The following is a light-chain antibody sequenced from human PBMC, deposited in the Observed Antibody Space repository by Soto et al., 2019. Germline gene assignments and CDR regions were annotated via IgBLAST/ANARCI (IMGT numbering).Light chain of an antibody. Sequence: EIVLTQSPGTLSLSPGERATLSCRASQSVSSSYLAWYQQKPGQAPRLLIYGASSRATGIPDRFSGSGSGPDFTLTISRLEPEDFAVYYCQQYGSTPFTFGPGTKVDI. J-gene: IGKJ3*01. CDR2: GAS. CDR3: QQYGSTPFT. CDR1: QSVSSSY. V-gene: IGKV3-20*01.